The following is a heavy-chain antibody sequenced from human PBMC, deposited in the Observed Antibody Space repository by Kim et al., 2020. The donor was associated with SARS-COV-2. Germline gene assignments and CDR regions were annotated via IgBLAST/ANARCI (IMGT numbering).Heavy chain of an antibody. J-gene: IGHJ6*02. Sequence: GAGEGRFTNSRDNSKNTMYQQMNSLRAEETAVYYCARTLVLSGYYGMAVWGQGTTVTVSS. V-gene: IGHV3-33*03. D-gene: IGHD3-10*01. CDR3: ARTLVLSGYYGMAV.